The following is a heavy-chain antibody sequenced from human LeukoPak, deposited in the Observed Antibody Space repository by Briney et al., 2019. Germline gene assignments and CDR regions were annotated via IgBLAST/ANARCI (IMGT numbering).Heavy chain of an antibody. CDR1: GFTVSSNY. V-gene: IGHV3-23*01. J-gene: IGHJ6*02. CDR2: ISGSGGST. Sequence: GGSLRLSCAASGFTVSSNYMSWVRQAPGKGLEWVPAISGSGGSTYYADSVKGRFTISRDNSKNTLYLQMNSLRAEDTAVYYCAKGEYQLPYYYYGMDVWGQGTTVTVSS. D-gene: IGHD2-2*01. CDR3: AKGEYQLPYYYYGMDV.